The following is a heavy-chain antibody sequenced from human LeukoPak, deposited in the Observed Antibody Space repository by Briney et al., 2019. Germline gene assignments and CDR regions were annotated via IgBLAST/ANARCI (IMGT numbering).Heavy chain of an antibody. CDR1: GYSISSGYY. V-gene: IGHV4-61*02. D-gene: IGHD1-1*01. CDR3: ARVWKPYNWFDP. Sequence: SETLSLTCTVSGYSISSGYYWGWIRQPAGKGLEWIGRIYTSGSTNYNPSLKSRVTISVDTSKNQFSLKLSSVTAADTAVYYCARVWKPYNWFDPWGQGTLVTVSS. J-gene: IGHJ5*02. CDR2: IYTSGST.